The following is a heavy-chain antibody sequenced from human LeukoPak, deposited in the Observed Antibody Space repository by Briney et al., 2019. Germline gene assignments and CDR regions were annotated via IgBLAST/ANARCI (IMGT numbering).Heavy chain of an antibody. V-gene: IGHV3-30*18. J-gene: IGHJ6*03. CDR1: GFTFRSYG. Sequence: GGSLRLSCAASGFTFRSYGMHWVRQAPDKGLEWVAVISYDGNNKYYADSVKGRFTISRDNSKNTLYLQMNSLRAEDTAVYYCAKDIVVVPADYMDVWGKGTTVTVSS. CDR3: AKDIVVVPADYMDV. D-gene: IGHD2-2*01. CDR2: ISYDGNNK.